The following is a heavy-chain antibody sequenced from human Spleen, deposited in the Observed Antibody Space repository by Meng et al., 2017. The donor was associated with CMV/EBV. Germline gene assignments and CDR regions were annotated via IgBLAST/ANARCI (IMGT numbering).Heavy chain of an antibody. V-gene: IGHV3-23*01. CDR2: ISGSGDST. CDR3: AREYGDAMRFFDY. CDR1: GFTFGSYW. J-gene: IGHJ4*02. Sequence: GGSLRLSCAASGFTFGSYWMSWVRQAPGKGLEGVSLISGSGDSTSYADSVKGRFTISRDNSKNTLYLQMNSLRAEDTAVYYCAREYGDAMRFFDYWGQGTLVTVSS. D-gene: IGHD2-2*01.